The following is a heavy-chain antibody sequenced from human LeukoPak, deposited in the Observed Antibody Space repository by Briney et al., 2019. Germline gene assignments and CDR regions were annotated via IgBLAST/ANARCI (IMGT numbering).Heavy chain of an antibody. J-gene: IGHJ4*02. CDR3: ARDLPTGTYRAYFDN. CDR2: IGNDVTTT. CDR1: GFTFSVYG. V-gene: IGHV3-74*01. D-gene: IGHD1-26*01. Sequence: GGSLRLSCAASGFTFSVYGMHWVRQAPGKGLVWVSRIGNDVTTTSYADSVRGRFTISRDNAKSALYLQMNSLRAEDTAVYYCARDLPTGTYRAYFDNWGQGTLVTVSS.